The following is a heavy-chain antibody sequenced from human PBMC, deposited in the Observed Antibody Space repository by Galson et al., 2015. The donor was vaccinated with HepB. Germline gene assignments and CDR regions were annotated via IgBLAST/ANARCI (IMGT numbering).Heavy chain of an antibody. J-gene: IGHJ5*02. Sequence: SVKVSCKASGGTFSSYAISWVRQAPGQGLEWIGGIIPIFGTANYAQKFQGRVTITADESTSTAYMELSSLRSEDTAVYYCARAIIRPFWSGYPMGGYNWFDPWGQGTLVTVSS. D-gene: IGHD3-3*01. CDR3: ARAIIRPFWSGYPMGGYNWFDP. CDR1: GGTFSSYA. CDR2: IIPIFGTA. V-gene: IGHV1-69*13.